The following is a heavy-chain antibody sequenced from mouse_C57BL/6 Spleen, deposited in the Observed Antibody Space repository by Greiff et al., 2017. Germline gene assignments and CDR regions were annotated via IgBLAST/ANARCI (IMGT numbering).Heavy chain of an antibody. D-gene: IGHD1-1*01. CDR1: GYTFTSYW. J-gene: IGHJ2*01. Sequence: QVQLQQPGAELVKPGASVKLSCKASGYTFTSYWMHWVKQRPGQGLEWIGMIHPNSGSTNYNEKFKSKATLTVDKSSSTAYMQLSSLTSEDSAVYYCAREGITTVVAWDYWGQGTTLTVSS. CDR2: IHPNSGST. CDR3: AREGITTVVAWDY. V-gene: IGHV1-64*01.